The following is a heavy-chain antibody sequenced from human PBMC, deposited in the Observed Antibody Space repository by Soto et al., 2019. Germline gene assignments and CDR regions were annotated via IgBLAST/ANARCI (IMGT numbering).Heavy chain of an antibody. V-gene: IGHV1-18*01. CDR2: ISAYNGNT. CDR1: GYTFTSYG. D-gene: IGHD6-6*01. CDR3: ARDLFLAAGPGFGYYGMDV. J-gene: IGHJ6*02. Sequence: GASVKVSCKASGYTFTSYGISWVRQAPGQGLEWMGWISAYNGNTNYAQKLQGRVTMTTDTSTSTAYMELRSLRSDDTAVYYCARDLFLAAGPGFGYYGMDVWGQGTTVTVSS.